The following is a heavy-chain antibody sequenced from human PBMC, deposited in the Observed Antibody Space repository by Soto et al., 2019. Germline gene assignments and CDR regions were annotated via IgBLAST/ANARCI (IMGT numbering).Heavy chain of an antibody. CDR3: ARGRCSGGSCYSSSVEGYFDY. V-gene: IGHV4-34*01. J-gene: IGHJ4*02. Sequence: SSETLSLTCAVYGGSFSGYYWSWIRQPPGKGLEWIGEINHSGSTNYNPSLKSRVTISVDTSKNQFSLKLSSVTAADTAVYYCARGRCSGGSCYSSSVEGYFDYWGQGTLVTVSS. CDR1: GGSFSGYY. CDR2: INHSGST. D-gene: IGHD2-15*01.